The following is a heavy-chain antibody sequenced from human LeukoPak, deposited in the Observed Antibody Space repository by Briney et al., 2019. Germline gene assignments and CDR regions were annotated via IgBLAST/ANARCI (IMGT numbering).Heavy chain of an antibody. D-gene: IGHD3-10*01. CDR2: INPNSGGT. CDR1: GYTFTGYY. J-gene: IGHJ6*03. CDR3: ARDDVLLWFGEFHYYYYYMDV. V-gene: IGHV1-2*02. Sequence: ASLKVSCTASGYTFTGYYMHWVRQAPGQGLEWMGWINPNSGGTNYAQTFQGRVTMTRDTAISTAYMELSRLRSDDTAVYYCARDDVLLWFGEFHYYYYYMDVWGKGTTVTVSS.